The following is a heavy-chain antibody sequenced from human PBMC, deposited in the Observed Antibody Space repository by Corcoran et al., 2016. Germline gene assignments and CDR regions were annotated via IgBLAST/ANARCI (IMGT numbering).Heavy chain of an antibody. CDR3: ARDSRPMLQLFSFDY. V-gene: IGHV4-39*07. CDR1: SGSIRSSSYY. Sequence: QLQLQQSGPGQVKTSETLSLTCTVSSGSIRSSSYYWGWIRQPQGKGLEWIGSIYYSGSTYYNPSLKSRVTKSVDTSKNQLSLKLSSVTAADTAVYYCARDSRPMLQLFSFDYWGQGTLVTDSS. J-gene: IGHJ4*02. D-gene: IGHD3-10*02. CDR2: IYYSGST.